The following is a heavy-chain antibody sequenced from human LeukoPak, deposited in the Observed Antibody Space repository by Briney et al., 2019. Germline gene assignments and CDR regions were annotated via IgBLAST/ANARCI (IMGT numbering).Heavy chain of an antibody. V-gene: IGHV4-31*03. CDR2: IYYSGST. CDR1: GGSLSSGGYY. Sequence: SQTLSLTCTVSGGSLSSGGYYWSWIRQHPGKGLEWIGYIYYSGSTYYNPPLKSRVTISVDRSKNQLSLKLSSVTAADTAVYYCARGNCTNGVCYRDNWFEPWGPGKLVTVSS. J-gene: IGHJ5*02. CDR3: ARGNCTNGVCYRDNWFEP. D-gene: IGHD2-8*01.